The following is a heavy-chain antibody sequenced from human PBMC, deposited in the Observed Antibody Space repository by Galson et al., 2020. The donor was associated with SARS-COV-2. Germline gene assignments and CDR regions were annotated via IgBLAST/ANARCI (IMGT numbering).Heavy chain of an antibody. CDR2: IYSGGST. CDR1: GFTVSSNY. J-gene: IGHJ6*02. CDR3: ARDLVYYGMEV. Sequence: GESLKISCAASGFTVSSNYMSWVRQAPGKGLEWVSVIYSGGSTYYTDSVKGRFTISRHNSKNTLYLQMNSLRAEDTAVYYCARDLVYYGMEVWGQGTTVTVSS. D-gene: IGHD6-6*01. V-gene: IGHV3-53*04.